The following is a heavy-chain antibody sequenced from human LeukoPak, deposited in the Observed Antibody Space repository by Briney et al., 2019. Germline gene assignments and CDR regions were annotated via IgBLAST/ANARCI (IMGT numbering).Heavy chain of an antibody. CDR2: IYTGGNT. V-gene: IGHV3-53*01. D-gene: IGHD3-22*01. J-gene: IGHJ4*02. CDR3: ARASVDSSGFWINTFDY. Sequence: GGSLRLSCAASAFTVSSSYMSWVRQAPGKGLEWVSVIYTGGNTYYADSVKGRFTISRDNSKNTLYLQMNSLRAEDTAVYYCARASVDSSGFWINTFDYWGQATLVTVSS. CDR1: AFTVSSSY.